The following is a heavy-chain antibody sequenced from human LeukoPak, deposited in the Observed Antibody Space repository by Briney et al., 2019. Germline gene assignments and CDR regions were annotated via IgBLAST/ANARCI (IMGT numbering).Heavy chain of an antibody. D-gene: IGHD4-17*01. J-gene: IGHJ4*02. V-gene: IGHV3-74*01. CDR2: INGDGSSA. CDR1: GLIFSHYS. Sequence: PGGSLRLSCAVPGLIFSHYSMHWVRQAPGKGLLWVSGINGDGSSASYGNSVKGRFTISRDNAKNTLFLQMNSLTVEDTAVYYCARAFHFGDFFDYWGQGALVTVSS. CDR3: ARAFHFGDFFDY.